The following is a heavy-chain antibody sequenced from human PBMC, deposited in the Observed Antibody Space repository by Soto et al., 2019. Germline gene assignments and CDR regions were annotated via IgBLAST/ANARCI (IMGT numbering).Heavy chain of an antibody. CDR1: GGTFSRYS. D-gene: IGHD1-26*01. CDR3: ARDRTGSYRPRDWFDP. CDR2: IIPIFATA. J-gene: IGHJ5*02. V-gene: IGHV1-69*05. Sequence: QAQVVQSGAEVKKPGSSVKVARKACGGTFSRYSINWVRQAPGQGLEWMGGIIPIFATANYAQKLQGRVTRTRDTSTSTVYMELSSLRSEDTAVYYCARDRTGSYRPRDWFDPWGQGTLVTVSS.